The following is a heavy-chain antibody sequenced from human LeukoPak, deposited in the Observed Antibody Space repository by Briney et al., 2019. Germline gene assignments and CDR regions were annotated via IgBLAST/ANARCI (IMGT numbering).Heavy chain of an antibody. Sequence: PSETLSLTCTVSGGSIRSYYWSWIRQPAGKGLESLGRIYTTGTTNYNPSLKSRVTMSVDVSKNQFSLRLSSVTAADSAVYYCARDGYTASYYSLDYWGQGIQVTVSS. CDR3: ARDGYTASYYSLDY. V-gene: IGHV4-4*07. CDR2: IYTTGTT. CDR1: GGSIRSYY. J-gene: IGHJ4*02. D-gene: IGHD1-26*01.